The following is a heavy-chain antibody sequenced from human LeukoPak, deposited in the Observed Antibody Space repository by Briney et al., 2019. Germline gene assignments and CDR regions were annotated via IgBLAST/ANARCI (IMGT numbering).Heavy chain of an antibody. D-gene: IGHD3-3*01. Sequence: PSETLSLTCTVSGGSISSSSYYWGWIRQPPGKGLEWIGSIYYSGSTYYNPSLKSRVTISVDTSKNQFSLKLSSVTAADTAVYYCARATIVLTIFGVVDHYYFDYWGQGTLVTVSS. V-gene: IGHV4-39*01. CDR1: GGSISSSSYY. J-gene: IGHJ4*02. CDR3: ARATIVLTIFGVVDHYYFDY. CDR2: IYYSGST.